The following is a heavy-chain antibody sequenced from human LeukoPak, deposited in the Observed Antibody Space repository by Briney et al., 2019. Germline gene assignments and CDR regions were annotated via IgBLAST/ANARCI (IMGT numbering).Heavy chain of an antibody. Sequence: PGGSLRLSCAASGFTFSSYWMSWVRQAPGKGLEWVANIKQDGSEKYYVDSVKGRFTISRDNAKNSLYLQMNSLRAEDTAVYYCARVKMTTVPSKYAFDIWGQGTMDTVSS. CDR1: GFTFSSYW. D-gene: IGHD4-17*01. CDR2: IKQDGSEK. V-gene: IGHV3-7*01. CDR3: ARVKMTTVPSKYAFDI. J-gene: IGHJ3*02.